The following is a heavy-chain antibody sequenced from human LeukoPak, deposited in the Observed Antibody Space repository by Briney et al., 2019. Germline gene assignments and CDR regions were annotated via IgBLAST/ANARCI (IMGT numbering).Heavy chain of an antibody. Sequence: PGGSLRLSCAASGFTVSSNYMSWVRQAPGKGLEWVSVIYSGGSTYYADSVKGRFTISRDNSKNTLYLQMNSLRAEDTAVYYCARDIVGYCGGDCYSYWGQGTLVIVSS. CDR1: GFTVSSNY. CDR3: ARDIVGYCGGDCYSY. CDR2: IYSGGST. V-gene: IGHV3-53*01. J-gene: IGHJ4*02. D-gene: IGHD2-21*02.